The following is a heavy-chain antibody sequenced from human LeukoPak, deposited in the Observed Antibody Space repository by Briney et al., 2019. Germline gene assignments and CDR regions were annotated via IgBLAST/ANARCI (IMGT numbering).Heavy chain of an antibody. J-gene: IGHJ4*02. D-gene: IGHD5-24*01. CDR2: ISGSDDGT. CDR3: AKDDGWVQYAN. Sequence: PGGSLRLSCAASGFTFGIYAMSWVRLAPGKGPEWVSAISGSDDGTYYSDSVKGRFTISRDNSKNTLYLQMNSLRVEDTAVYYCAKDDGWVQYANWGQGTLVTVSS. CDR1: GFTFGIYA. V-gene: IGHV3-23*01.